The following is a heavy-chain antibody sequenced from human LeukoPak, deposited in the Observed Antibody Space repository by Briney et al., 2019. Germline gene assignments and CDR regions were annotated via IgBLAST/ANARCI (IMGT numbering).Heavy chain of an antibody. V-gene: IGHV1-3*01. Sequence: ASVNVSCKASGYTFTSYAMHWVRQAPGQRLEWMGWINAGNGNTKYSQKFQGRVTITRDTSASTAYMELSSLRSEDTAVYYCAREKSDKKRLAVRGVIRYFDYWGQGTLVTVSS. CDR3: AREKSDKKRLAVRGVIRYFDY. CDR1: GYTFTSYA. J-gene: IGHJ4*02. D-gene: IGHD3-10*01. CDR2: INAGNGNT.